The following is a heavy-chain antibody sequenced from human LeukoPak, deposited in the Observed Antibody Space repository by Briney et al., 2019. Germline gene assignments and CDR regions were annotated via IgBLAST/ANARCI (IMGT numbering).Heavy chain of an antibody. Sequence: PSETLSLTCTVSGGSISSSSYYWGWIRQPPGKGLEWIGSIYYSGSTYYNPSLKSRVTISVDTSKNQFSLKLSSVTAADTAVYYCARGYSSGWYWDYWGQGTLVTVSS. CDR2: IYYSGST. CDR3: ARGYSSGWYWDY. J-gene: IGHJ4*02. CDR1: GGSISSSSYY. V-gene: IGHV4-39*07. D-gene: IGHD6-19*01.